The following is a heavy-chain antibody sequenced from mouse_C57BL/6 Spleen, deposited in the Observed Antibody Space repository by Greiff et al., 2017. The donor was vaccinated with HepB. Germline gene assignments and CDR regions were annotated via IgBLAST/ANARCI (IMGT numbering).Heavy chain of an antibody. CDR1: GYTFTDYE. CDR3: TRRDLLWDY. V-gene: IGHV1-15*01. D-gene: IGHD2-1*01. CDR2: IDPETGGT. J-gene: IGHJ2*01. Sequence: QVHVKQSGAELVSPGASVTLSCKASGYTFTDYEMHWVKQTPVHGLEWIGAIDPETGGTAYNQKFKGKAILTADKSSSTAYMELRSLTSEDSAVYYCTRRDLLWDYWGQGTTLTVSS.